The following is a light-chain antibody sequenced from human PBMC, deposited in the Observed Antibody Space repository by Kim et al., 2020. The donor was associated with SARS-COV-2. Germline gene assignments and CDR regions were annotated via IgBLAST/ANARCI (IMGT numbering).Light chain of an antibody. V-gene: IGKV3-20*01. Sequence: EIVLTQSPGTLSLSPGERATLSCRASQSVNSNYLTWYQQRPAQAPRLLIYGASTRATGIPDRFSGSGHGTDFTLTISRLEPEDFAVYYCQQYGSPPLTFGGGTKLEI. J-gene: IGKJ4*01. CDR2: GAS. CDR3: QQYGSPPLT. CDR1: QSVNSNY.